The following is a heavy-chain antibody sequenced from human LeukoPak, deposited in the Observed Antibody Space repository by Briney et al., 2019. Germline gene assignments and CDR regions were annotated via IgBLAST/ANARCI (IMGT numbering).Heavy chain of an antibody. D-gene: IGHD6-19*01. CDR1: GFIFSGSD. V-gene: IGHV3-73*01. J-gene: IGHJ4*02. Sequence: RGSLTLSCAASGFIFSGSDMHWVRQASGEGLEWVGRVTTKPNNYATTYGASVKGRFTISRDDSANTAYLQMNSLKTEDTAVYYCTTYRSGHYWGQGTLVTVSS. CDR3: TTYRSGHY. CDR2: VTTKPNNYAT.